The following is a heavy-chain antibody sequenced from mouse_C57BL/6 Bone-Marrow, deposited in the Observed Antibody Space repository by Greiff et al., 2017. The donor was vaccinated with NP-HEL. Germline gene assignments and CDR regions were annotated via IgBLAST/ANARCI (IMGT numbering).Heavy chain of an antibody. Sequence: QVQLQQSGPELVKPGASVKISCKASGYAFSSSWMNWVKQRPGKGLEWIGRIYPGDGDTNYNGKFKGKATLTADKSSSTAYMQLSSLTSEDSAVYFCAEDYYGSRRFAYWGQGTLVTGSA. CDR2: IYPGDGDT. D-gene: IGHD1-1*01. CDR1: GYAFSSSW. V-gene: IGHV1-82*01. CDR3: AEDYYGSRRFAY. J-gene: IGHJ3*01.